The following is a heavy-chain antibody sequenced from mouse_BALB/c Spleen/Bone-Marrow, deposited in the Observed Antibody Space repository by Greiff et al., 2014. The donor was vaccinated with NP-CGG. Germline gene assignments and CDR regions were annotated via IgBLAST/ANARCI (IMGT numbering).Heavy chain of an antibody. CDR2: IYPGDGDT. V-gene: IGHV1-82*01. CDR1: GYAFSSSW. CDR3: ARSAYYGSSYGAMAY. D-gene: IGHD1-1*01. Sequence: VQLQQSGPELVKPGASVKISCTGSGYAFSSSWMNWVKQRPGQGLEWIGRIYPGDGDTNSNGRFKGKATLTADRSSNTAYMQLSSLTSVDSAVYFCARSAYYGSSYGAMAYWGQGPSVTVSS. J-gene: IGHJ4*01.